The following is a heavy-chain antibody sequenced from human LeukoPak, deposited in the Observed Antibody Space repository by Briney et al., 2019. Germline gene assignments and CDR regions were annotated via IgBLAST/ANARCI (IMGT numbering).Heavy chain of an antibody. V-gene: IGHV1-18*01. D-gene: IGHD4-17*01. CDR1: GYTFTSYD. CDR3: ARTNYGDYELNWFDP. Sequence: ASVKVSCKASGYTFTSYDIYWVRQATGQGLEWMGWISAYNGNTNYAQKLQGRVTMTTDTSTSTAYMELRSLRSDDTAVYYCARTNYGDYELNWFDPWGQGTLVTVSS. J-gene: IGHJ5*02. CDR2: ISAYNGNT.